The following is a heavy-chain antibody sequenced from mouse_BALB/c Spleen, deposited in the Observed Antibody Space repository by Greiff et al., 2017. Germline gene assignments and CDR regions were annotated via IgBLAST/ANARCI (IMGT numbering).Heavy chain of an antibody. D-gene: IGHD1-1*01. CDR3: ARHPYYGSSHYFDY. CDR2: INSNGGST. CDR1: GFTFSSYY. V-gene: IGHV5-6-2*01. J-gene: IGHJ2*01. Sequence: EVKLVESGGGLVKLGGSLKLSCAASGFTFSSYYMSWVRQTPEKRLELVAAINSNGGSTYYPDTVKGRFTISRDNAKNTLYLQMSSLKSEDTALYYCARHPYYGSSHYFDYWGQGTTLTVSS.